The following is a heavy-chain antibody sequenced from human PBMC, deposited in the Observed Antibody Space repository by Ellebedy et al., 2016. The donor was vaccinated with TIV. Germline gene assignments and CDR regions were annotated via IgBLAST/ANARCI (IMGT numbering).Heavy chain of an antibody. D-gene: IGHD3-10*02. V-gene: IGHV4-61*03. CDR1: GDSVSSGTYY. Sequence: SETLSLTXTVSGDSVSSGTYYWSWIRQSPGKGLEWIGYIFHSGSTTYNPSLKSRVTVSIDMSKNHFSLNLSSVTAADTAVYYCARYGPVRGDFDSWGQGTLVTVSS. CDR2: IFHSGST. CDR3: ARYGPVRGDFDS. J-gene: IGHJ4*02.